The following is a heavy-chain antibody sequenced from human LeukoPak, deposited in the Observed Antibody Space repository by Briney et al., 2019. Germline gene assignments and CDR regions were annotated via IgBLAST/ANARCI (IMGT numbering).Heavy chain of an antibody. J-gene: IGHJ4*02. Sequence: ASVKVSCKASGYTFTSYYMHWVRHAPGQGLERMGIINPSGGSTSYAQKFQGRVTMTRDTSTSTVYMELSSLRSEDTAVYYCARGPDYGDYVDDPVPFDYWGQGTLVAVSS. CDR3: ARGPDYGDYVDDPVPFDY. V-gene: IGHV1-46*01. CDR2: INPSGGST. CDR1: GYTFTSYY. D-gene: IGHD4-17*01.